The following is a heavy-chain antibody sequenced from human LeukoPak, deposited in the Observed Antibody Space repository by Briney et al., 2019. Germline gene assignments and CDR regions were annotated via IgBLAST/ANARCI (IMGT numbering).Heavy chain of an antibody. Sequence: GGSLRLSCGASGFTFSSYWMSWVRQAPGKGLEWVANIKQDGSEKYYVDSVKGRFTISRDNAKNSLYLQMNSLRAEDTAVYYCARSNSSGWYHAPFDYWGQGTLVTVSS. V-gene: IGHV3-7*01. D-gene: IGHD6-19*01. J-gene: IGHJ4*02. CDR3: ARSNSSGWYHAPFDY. CDR2: IKQDGSEK. CDR1: GFTFSSYW.